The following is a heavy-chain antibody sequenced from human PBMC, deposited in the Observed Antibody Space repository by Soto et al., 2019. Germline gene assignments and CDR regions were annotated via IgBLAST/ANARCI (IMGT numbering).Heavy chain of an antibody. D-gene: IGHD4-17*01. Sequence: GGSLRLSCAASGFTFSSYAMSWVRQAPGKGLEWVSAISGSGGSTYYADSVKGRFTISRDNSKNTLYLQMNSLRAEDTAVYYCAKEKAYDYGRGLYYFDYWGQGTLVTVSS. CDR1: GFTFSSYA. V-gene: IGHV3-23*01. CDR3: AKEKAYDYGRGLYYFDY. CDR2: ISGSGGST. J-gene: IGHJ4*02.